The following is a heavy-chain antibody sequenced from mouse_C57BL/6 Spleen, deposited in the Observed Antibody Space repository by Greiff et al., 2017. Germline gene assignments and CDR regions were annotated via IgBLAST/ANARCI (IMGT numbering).Heavy chain of an antibody. J-gene: IGHJ4*01. Sequence: VQLQESGAELARPGASVKLSCKASGYTFTSYGISWVKQRPGQGLEWIGEINPRSGNTYYNEKFKGKATLTADKSSSTAYMELRSLTSEDSAVYFCARGATVVATKAMDYWGQGTSVTVSS. V-gene: IGHV1-81*01. CDR2: INPRSGNT. CDR1: GYTFTSYG. D-gene: IGHD1-1*01. CDR3: ARGATVVATKAMDY.